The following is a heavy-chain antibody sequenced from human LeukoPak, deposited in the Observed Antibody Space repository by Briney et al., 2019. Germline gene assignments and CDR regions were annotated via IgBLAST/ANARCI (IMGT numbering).Heavy chain of an antibody. V-gene: IGHV3-23*01. CDR3: AKDVGMAGQFDY. J-gene: IGHJ4*02. Sequence: GGSLRLSCAASGFTLSSYAMSWVRQAPGKGLEWVSAISGIGGSTYYADSVKGRFTISRDNSKNTLYLQMNSLRAEDTAVYYCAKDVGMAGQFDYWGQGTLVTVSS. CDR1: GFTLSSYA. CDR2: ISGIGGST. D-gene: IGHD6-19*01.